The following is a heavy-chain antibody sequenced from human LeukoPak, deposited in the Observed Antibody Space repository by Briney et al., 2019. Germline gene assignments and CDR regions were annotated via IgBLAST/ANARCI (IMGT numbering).Heavy chain of an antibody. V-gene: IGHV3-23*01. CDR2: ISNNGGYT. J-gene: IGHJ4*02. Sequence: GGSLRLSCAASGFTFSSSAMSWVRQAPGKGLEWVSAISNNGGYTYYADSVQGRFTISRDNSKNTLYLQMNSLRAEDTAVYYCASNYYDSSGYLFDYWGQGTLVTVSS. D-gene: IGHD3-22*01. CDR3: ASNYYDSSGYLFDY. CDR1: GFTFSSSA.